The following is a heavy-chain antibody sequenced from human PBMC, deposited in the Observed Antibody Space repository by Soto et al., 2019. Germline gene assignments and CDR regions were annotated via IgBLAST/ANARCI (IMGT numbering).Heavy chain of an antibody. J-gene: IGHJ4*02. CDR2: INPSGGST. CDR3: AREASVVPAATYFDY. Sequence: QVQLVQSGAEVKKPGASVKVSCKASGYTFTSYYMHWVRQAPGQGLEWMGIINPSGGSTSYAQKFQGRVTMTRDTSTSTVYMELSSLRSEDMAVYYCAREASVVPAATYFDYWGQGTLVTVSS. V-gene: IGHV1-46*01. D-gene: IGHD2-2*01. CDR1: GYTFTSYY.